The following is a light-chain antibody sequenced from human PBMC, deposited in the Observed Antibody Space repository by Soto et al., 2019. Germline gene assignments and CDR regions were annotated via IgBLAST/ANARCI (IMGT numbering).Light chain of an antibody. Sequence: QSVLTQPASVSGSPGQSITISCTGTSSDIGGFYYVSWYQHHPGKDPKLMIYQVSNRPSGVSNRFSGSKSGNTASLTISGLQAEDEAYYFCSSYSSSSTFYVFGAGTK. CDR1: SSDIGGFYY. CDR2: QVS. J-gene: IGLJ1*01. CDR3: SSYSSSSTFYV. V-gene: IGLV2-14*01.